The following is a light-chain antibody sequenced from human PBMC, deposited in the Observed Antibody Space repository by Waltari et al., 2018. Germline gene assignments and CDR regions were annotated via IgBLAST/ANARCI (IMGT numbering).Light chain of an antibody. V-gene: IGLV2-14*01. J-gene: IGLJ1*01. CDR1: SSDVGGYDF. Sequence: QSALTQPASVSGSPGQSITISCTGTSSDVGGYDFVSWYQQHPGKAPKLIIYGVSKGPSGISNRFSGAKAGNTAALTISGLQPEDEADYYCSAYTSKYTHVFGIGTTVTVL. CDR2: GVS. CDR3: SAYTSKYTHV.